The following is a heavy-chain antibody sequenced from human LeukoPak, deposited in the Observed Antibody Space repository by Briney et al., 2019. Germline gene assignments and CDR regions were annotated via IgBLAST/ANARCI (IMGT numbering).Heavy chain of an antibody. J-gene: IGHJ4*02. CDR1: GFTFSSYA. V-gene: IGHV3-23*01. CDR2: ISGSDGST. CDR3: ATYSSSWYCFDY. Sequence: GGSLRLSCAASGFTFSSYAMSWVRQAPGKGLEWVSAISGSDGSTYYADSVKGRFTISRDNSKNTLYLQMNSLRAEDTAVYYCATYSSSWYCFDYWGQGTLVTVSS. D-gene: IGHD6-13*01.